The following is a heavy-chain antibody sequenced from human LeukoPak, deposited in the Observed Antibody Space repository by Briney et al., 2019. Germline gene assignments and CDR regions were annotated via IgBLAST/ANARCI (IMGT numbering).Heavy chain of an antibody. J-gene: IGHJ4*02. CDR2: INSDGSST. CDR3: ASFMGSTSSHPDY. CDR1: GFTFSSYW. Sequence: GGSLRLSCAASGFTFSSYWMHWVRQAPGKGLVWVSRINSDGSSTSYADSVKGRFTISRGNAKNTLYLQMNSLRAEDTAVYYCASFMGSTSSHPDYWGQGTLVTVSS. D-gene: IGHD2-2*01. V-gene: IGHV3-74*01.